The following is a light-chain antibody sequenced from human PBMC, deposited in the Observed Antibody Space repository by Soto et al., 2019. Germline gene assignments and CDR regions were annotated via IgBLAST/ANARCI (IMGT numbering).Light chain of an antibody. J-gene: IGKJ4*01. Sequence: EIVLTQSPGTLSVSPGERATLSCRASQSVGRNYLAWYQQKPGQAPRLLIHGASNRATGNPERFSGSGSGTDFTLTISRLEPEDFAVYNCQQYASSPLTFGGGTKVETK. CDR3: QQYASSPLT. CDR1: QSVGRNY. V-gene: IGKV3-20*01. CDR2: GAS.